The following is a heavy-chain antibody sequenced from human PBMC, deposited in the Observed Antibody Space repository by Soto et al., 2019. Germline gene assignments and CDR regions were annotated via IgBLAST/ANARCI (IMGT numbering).Heavy chain of an antibody. J-gene: IGHJ4*02. D-gene: IGHD5-12*01. V-gene: IGHV4-4*02. CDR2: IYHSGST. CDR3: ARDVLARDGYNYYHY. CDR1: GGSISSSNW. Sequence: QVQLQESGPGLVKPSGTLSLTCAVSGGSISSSNWWSWVRQPPGKGLERIGEIYHSGSTNYNPSLKSRVTISVDKSKNQFSLKLSSVTAADTAVYYCARDVLARDGYNYYHYWGQGTLVTVSS.